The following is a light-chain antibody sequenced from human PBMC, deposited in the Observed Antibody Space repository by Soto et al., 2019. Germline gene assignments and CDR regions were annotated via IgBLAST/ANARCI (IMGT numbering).Light chain of an antibody. V-gene: IGLV2-14*03. Sequence: SVLTRAASVSGFDGQSITISCTGTSSDIGSYNYISWYQQHPGKAPKLMIFDVSYRPSGISDRFSGSKSGNTASLTISGLQPEDEADYYCSSYGASSTLFGGGTKVTVL. CDR3: SSYGASSTL. CDR2: DVS. CDR1: SSDIGSYNY. J-gene: IGLJ2*01.